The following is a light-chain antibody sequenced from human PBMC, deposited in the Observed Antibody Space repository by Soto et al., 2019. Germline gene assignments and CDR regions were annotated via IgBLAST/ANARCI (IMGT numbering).Light chain of an antibody. CDR3: QQYNNWPLT. CDR2: GAS. Sequence: MVMTQSPDTLSVSPGERATLSCRASQSVSNKLAWYQQKPGQAPRLLIYGASTRATGIPARFSGSGSGTEFTLTISSLQSEDFAVYYCQQYNNWPLTFGGGTKVEIK. CDR1: QSVSNK. V-gene: IGKV3-15*01. J-gene: IGKJ4*01.